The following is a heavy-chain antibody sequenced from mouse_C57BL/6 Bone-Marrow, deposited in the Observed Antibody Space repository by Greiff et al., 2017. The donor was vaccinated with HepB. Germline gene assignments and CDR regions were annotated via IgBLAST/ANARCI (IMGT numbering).Heavy chain of an antibody. J-gene: IGHJ3*01. V-gene: IGHV1-19*01. CDR2: INPYNGGT. Sequence: LVKPGASVKMSCKASGYTFTDYYMNWVKQSHGKSLEWIGVINPYNGGTSYNQKFKGKATLTVDKSSSTAYMELNSLTSEDSAVYYCARTTVVDPWFAYWGQGTLVTVSA. CDR3: ARTTVVDPWFAY. CDR1: GYTFTDYY. D-gene: IGHD1-1*01.